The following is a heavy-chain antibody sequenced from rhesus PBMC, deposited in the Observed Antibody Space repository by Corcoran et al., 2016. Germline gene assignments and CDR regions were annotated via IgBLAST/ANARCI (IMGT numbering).Heavy chain of an antibody. V-gene: IGHV4S11*01. J-gene: IGHJ4*01. CDR3: ATSNYEFYFDY. CDR2: IYGIGSST. CDR1: GGSISGY. Sequence: QVQLQESGPGLVKPSETLSLTCTVSGGSISGYYYWSWIRQPPGKGLEWIGYIYGIGSSTISNPSLTSRVTLSVDTSKNQLSLKLISVTAADTAVYYCATSNYEFYFDYWGQGVLVTVSS. D-gene: IGHD4-23*01.